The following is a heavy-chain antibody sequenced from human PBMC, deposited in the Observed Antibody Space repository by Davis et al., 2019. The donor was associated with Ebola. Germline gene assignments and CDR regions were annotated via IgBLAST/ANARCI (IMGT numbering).Heavy chain of an antibody. CDR2: ISAYNGNT. J-gene: IGHJ3*02. CDR1: GYTFTSYG. V-gene: IGHV1-18*01. D-gene: IGHD3-10*01. Sequence: ASVKVSCKASGYTFTSYGISWVRQAPGQGLEWMGWISAYNGNTNYAQKLQGRVTMTTDTSTETAYMELRSLRSDDTPMYYCATLWFGVNTAFDIWGQGTMVTVSS. CDR3: ATLWFGVNTAFDI.